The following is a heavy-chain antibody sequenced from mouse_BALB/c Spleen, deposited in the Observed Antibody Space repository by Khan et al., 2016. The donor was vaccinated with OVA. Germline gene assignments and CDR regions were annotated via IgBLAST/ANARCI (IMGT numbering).Heavy chain of an antibody. J-gene: IGHJ2*01. Sequence: VQLQQSGAELAKPGASVKMSCKASGYTFINYWILWIKQRPGQGLDWIGYINPSTGYTEYNQNFKDKAKLTADISSSTAYMQLSSLTSEDSAVYYCARRGLRWDFDYGGQGTTLTVSS. CDR2: INPSTGYT. D-gene: IGHD1-1*01. CDR3: ARRGLRWDFDY. V-gene: IGHV1-7*01. CDR1: GYTFINYW.